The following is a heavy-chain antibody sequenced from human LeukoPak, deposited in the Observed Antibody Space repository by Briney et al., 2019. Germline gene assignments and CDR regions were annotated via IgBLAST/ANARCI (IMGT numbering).Heavy chain of an antibody. D-gene: IGHD6-19*01. V-gene: IGHV3-7*05. J-gene: IGHJ4*02. Sequence: GGALRLCCAASGFTFSSYWMTWVRQAPGKGLEWVANIKLDGSEKNYVDSVKGRFTISRDNAKNSLYLQMKSLRAEDAAVYYCARDYSSSGWPIGLWGQGTLVTVSS. CDR3: ARDYSSSGWPIGL. CDR2: IKLDGSEK. CDR1: GFTFSSYW.